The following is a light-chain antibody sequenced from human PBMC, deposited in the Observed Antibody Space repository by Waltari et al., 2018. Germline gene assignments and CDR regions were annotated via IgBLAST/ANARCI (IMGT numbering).Light chain of an antibody. CDR3: LSRDTSSTRV. Sequence: SSELTQDPDVSVALGQTVRLTCQGDSLRQYSASWYQQRPGQAPFLVLYGPDNRPSGIPDRFSGSTSGNTASLTITRAQAEDEGVYYCLSRDTSSTRVFGGGTTLTV. J-gene: IGLJ3*02. CDR2: GPD. V-gene: IGLV3-19*01. CDR1: SLRQYS.